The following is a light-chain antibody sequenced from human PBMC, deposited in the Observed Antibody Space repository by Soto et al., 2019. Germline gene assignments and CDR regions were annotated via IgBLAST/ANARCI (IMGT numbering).Light chain of an antibody. CDR1: QSVSSNY. J-gene: IGKJ2*01. CDR2: GAS. CDR3: QQYGSSPYA. Sequence: EVVLTQSPGTLSLSPGERATLSRRASQSVSSNYVAWFHQKPGQAPRLLIYGASSRATGIPDRFSASGSGTDFTLTISRLEPEDFAVYYCQQYGSSPYAFGQGTKVDIK. V-gene: IGKV3-20*01.